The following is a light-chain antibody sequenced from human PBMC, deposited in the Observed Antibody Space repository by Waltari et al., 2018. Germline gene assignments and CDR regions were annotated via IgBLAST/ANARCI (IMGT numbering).Light chain of an antibody. CDR3: QSFDSSHVV. CDR2: EDN. J-gene: IGLJ2*01. V-gene: IGLV6-57*03. CDR1: SGNIATNY. Sequence: FMLTQPHSVAESPGKTLTISCTRSSGNIATNYVQWYQQRPGSAPTKVIYEDNQRPSGVPDRFSGSIDSSSNSASLIISGLKAEDEADYYCQSFDSSHVVFGGGTKLTVL.